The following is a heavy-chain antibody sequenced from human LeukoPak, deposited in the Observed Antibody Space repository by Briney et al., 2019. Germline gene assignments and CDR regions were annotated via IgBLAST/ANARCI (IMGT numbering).Heavy chain of an antibody. D-gene: IGHD3-10*01. V-gene: IGHV4-59*01. CDR2: IDYSGRT. J-gene: IGHJ4*02. CDR1: GGSISYYY. CDR3: GRGPWVGESFKIDY. Sequence: PSETLSLTCTVSGGSISYYYWSWIRQPPGKGLEWIGYIDYSGRTNYIPSLKSRVTMSRDTSKKQFPPKLSTVTAADTAVYYCGRGPWVGESFKIDYWGQGILVTVSS.